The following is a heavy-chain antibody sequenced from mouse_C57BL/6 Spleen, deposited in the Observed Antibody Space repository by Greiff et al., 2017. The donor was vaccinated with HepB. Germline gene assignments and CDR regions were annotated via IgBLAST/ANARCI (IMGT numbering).Heavy chain of an antibody. D-gene: IGHD1-1*01. CDR2: IWRGGST. J-gene: IGHJ4*01. CDR1: GFSLTSYG. V-gene: IGHV2-5*01. CDR3: AKNPPYGSGAMDY. Sequence: QVQLQQSGPGLVQPSQRLSITCTVSGFSLTSYGVHWVRQSPGKGLEWLGVIWRGGSTDYNAAFMSRLSITKDNSKSQVFFKMNSLQADDTAIYYCAKNPPYGSGAMDYWGQGTSVTVSS.